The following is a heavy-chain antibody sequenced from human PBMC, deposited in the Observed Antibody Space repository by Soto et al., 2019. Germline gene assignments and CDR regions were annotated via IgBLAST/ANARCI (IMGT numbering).Heavy chain of an antibody. CDR2: IYYSGKT. J-gene: IGHJ5*01. CDR1: GDTIYSDNYY. CDR3: VRYYFVTSGYSNWFDS. D-gene: IGHD3-22*01. Sequence: SETLSLTCTVSGDTIYSDNYYWTWIRQPPGRGLELIAYIYYSGKTYYNPALRNRVVISLDTSTNQFSLRLSSVTAADTAKYFCVRYYFVTSGYSNWFDSWGPGTLVTVSS. V-gene: IGHV4-30-4*01.